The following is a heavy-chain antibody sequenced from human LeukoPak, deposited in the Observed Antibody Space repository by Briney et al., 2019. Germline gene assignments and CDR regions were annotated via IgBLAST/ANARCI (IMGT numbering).Heavy chain of an antibody. CDR2: INPSGGST. V-gene: IGHV1-46*01. J-gene: IGHJ4*02. CDR1: GYTFTSYY. Sequence: ASVKASCKASGYTFTSYYMHSVRQAPGHGLEWMGIINPSGGSTSYAQKFQGRVTMTRDTSTSTVYMELSSLRSEDTAVYYCARDRSGYRYYFDYWGQGTLVTVSS. CDR3: ARDRSGYRYYFDY. D-gene: IGHD3-22*01.